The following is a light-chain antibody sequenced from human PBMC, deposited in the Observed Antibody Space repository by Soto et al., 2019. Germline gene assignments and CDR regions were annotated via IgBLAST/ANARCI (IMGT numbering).Light chain of an antibody. Sequence: DIQMTQSPSTLSGSVGDRVTITCRASQTISSWLAWYQQKPGKAPKLLIYKASTLKSGVPSRFSGSGSGTEFTLTISSLQPDDSATYYCQHYNSYSEALGQGTKVEIK. V-gene: IGKV1-5*03. CDR2: KAS. J-gene: IGKJ1*01. CDR1: QTISSW. CDR3: QHYNSYSEA.